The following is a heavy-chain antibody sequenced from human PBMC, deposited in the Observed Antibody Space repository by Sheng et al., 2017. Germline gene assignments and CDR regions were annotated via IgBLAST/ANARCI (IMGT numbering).Heavy chain of an antibody. V-gene: IGHV3-30*04. D-gene: IGHD6-13*01. J-gene: IGHJ6*02. CDR3: ARDLIAAAVYGMDV. CDR2: ISYDGSNK. Sequence: QVQLVESGGGVVQPGRSLRLSCAASGFTFSSYAMHWVRQAPGKGLEWVAVISYDGSNKYYADSVKGRFTISRDNSKNTLYLQMNSLRAEDTAVYYCARDLIAAAVYGMDVWGQGTTVTVSS. CDR1: GFTFSSYA.